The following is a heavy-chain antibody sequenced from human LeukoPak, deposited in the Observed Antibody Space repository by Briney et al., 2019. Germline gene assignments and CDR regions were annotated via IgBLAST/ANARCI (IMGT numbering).Heavy chain of an antibody. CDR2: IYTDGTST. CDR3: ARGFDSSGEDY. Sequence: GGSLRLSCAASGFTFSNYWMHWVRQAPGKGLVWVSRIYTDGTSTSYAGSVKGRFTISRDNAKNTLYLQMNSVRAEDTAVYYCARGFDSSGEDYWGQGTLVSVSS. V-gene: IGHV3-74*01. D-gene: IGHD6-19*01. J-gene: IGHJ4*02. CDR1: GFTFSNYW.